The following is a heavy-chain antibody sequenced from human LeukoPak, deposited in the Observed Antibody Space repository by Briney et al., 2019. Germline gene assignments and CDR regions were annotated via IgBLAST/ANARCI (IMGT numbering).Heavy chain of an antibody. CDR1: GFATFSGYA. V-gene: IGHV3-30*04. Sequence: PGRSLRLSCAASGFATFSGYAMHWVRQAPGKGLEWVAVISYDGSDKYYADSVKGRFTISRDNSKNTLYLQMSSLRAEDTAVYYCARAAAGGIAYYYYGMDVWGQGTTVTVSS. CDR2: ISYDGSDK. D-gene: IGHD6-13*01. J-gene: IGHJ6*02. CDR3: ARAAAGGIAYYYYGMDV.